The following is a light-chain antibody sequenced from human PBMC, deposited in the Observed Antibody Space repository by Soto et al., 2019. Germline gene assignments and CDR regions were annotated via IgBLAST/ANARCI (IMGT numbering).Light chain of an antibody. CDR3: QQYYRTPPT. CDR1: QSVLYSSNNKNY. J-gene: IGKJ1*01. CDR2: WAS. Sequence: DIVMTQSPDSLAVSLGERATINCKSSQSVLYSSNNKNYLAWYQQKQGQPPKLLIYWASTRESGVPDRFSGSGSGTDFTLTISSLQAEDVAVYYCQQYYRTPPTFGQGTKVEIK. V-gene: IGKV4-1*01.